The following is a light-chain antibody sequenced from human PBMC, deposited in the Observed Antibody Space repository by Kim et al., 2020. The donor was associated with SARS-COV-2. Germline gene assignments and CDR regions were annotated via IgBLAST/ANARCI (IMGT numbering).Light chain of an antibody. Sequence: SSELTQYPAVSVALGQTVKITCQGDSLSNYYATWYQQKPGQAPVLVFFDKDSQPSGIPDRFSGSSSGNTASLTITGAQAEDEGDYYCSSRARDSSGHLYVFGGGTKVTVL. CDR2: DKD. CDR1: SLSNYY. J-gene: IGLJ1*01. V-gene: IGLV3-19*01. CDR3: SSRARDSSGHLYV.